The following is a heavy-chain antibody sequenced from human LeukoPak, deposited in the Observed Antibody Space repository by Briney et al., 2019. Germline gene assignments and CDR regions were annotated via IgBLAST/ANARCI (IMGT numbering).Heavy chain of an antibody. Sequence: PSETLSLTCTVSGGSISFSTYYWGWIRQPPGKGLEWIGSIYYSGSTYYNPSLKSRVTISVDTSKNQFSLKLSSVTAADTAVYYCARTNRPLGYCSSISCLYYFDYWGQGTLVTVSS. J-gene: IGHJ4*02. CDR1: GGSISFSTYY. CDR3: ARTNRPLGYCSSISCLYYFDY. D-gene: IGHD2-2*01. CDR2: IYYSGST. V-gene: IGHV4-39*01.